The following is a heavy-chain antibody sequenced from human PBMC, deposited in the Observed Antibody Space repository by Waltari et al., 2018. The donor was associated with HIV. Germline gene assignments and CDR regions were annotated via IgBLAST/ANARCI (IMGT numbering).Heavy chain of an antibody. CDR2: IYYSGST. CDR3: ARERYCSGGSCPFDY. Sequence: QLQLQESGPGLVKPSETLSLPCTVPGGSISSSSYYWGWIRQPPGKGLEWIGSIYYSGSTYYNPSLKSRVTISVDTSKNQFSLKLSSVTAADTAVYYCARERYCSGGSCPFDYWGQGTLVTVSS. D-gene: IGHD2-15*01. J-gene: IGHJ4*02. CDR1: GGSISSSSYY. V-gene: IGHV4-39*07.